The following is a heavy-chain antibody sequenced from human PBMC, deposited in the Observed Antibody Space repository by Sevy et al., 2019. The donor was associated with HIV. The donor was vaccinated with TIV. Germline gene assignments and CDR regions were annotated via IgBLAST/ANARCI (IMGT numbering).Heavy chain of an antibody. D-gene: IGHD2-15*01. Sequence: ASVKVSCKVSGYTFSTYRITWVRQAPGQGLEWMGWISPHNGDTNYAQKVQGRVTMITDTSTSIAYMELRSLRSDDTAVYYCARAYSSGGRCYSLAYWGQGTLVTVSS. CDR2: ISPHNGDT. CDR3: ARAYSSGGRCYSLAY. V-gene: IGHV1-18*01. CDR1: GYTFSTYR. J-gene: IGHJ4*02.